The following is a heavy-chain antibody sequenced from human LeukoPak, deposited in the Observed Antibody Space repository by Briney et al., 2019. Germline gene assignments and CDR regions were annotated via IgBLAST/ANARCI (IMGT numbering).Heavy chain of an antibody. V-gene: IGHV3-11*06. J-gene: IGHJ5*02. CDR2: ISGSGEYT. Sequence: GGSLRLSCAASGFPVSDHFMSWVRQAPGKALEWVASISGSGEYTYYAASVKGRFSISRDNAQQSLFLQMNSLRADDTALYYCVMLFAPWGRGTLVTVSS. CDR1: GFPVSDHF. CDR3: VMLFAP.